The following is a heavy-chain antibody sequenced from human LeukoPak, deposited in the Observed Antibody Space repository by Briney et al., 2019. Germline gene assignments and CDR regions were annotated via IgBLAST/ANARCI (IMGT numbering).Heavy chain of an antibody. V-gene: IGHV1-2*02. D-gene: IGHD3-10*01. Sequence: ASVKVSCKASGYSFTAFDIHWVRQAPGQGLEWMGWVHPRSGETNYAYKFRGRGTMTRDTSISTAYMDLGSLGSDDTALYYCARDGEYGTGSYYRGCFDYWGQGILVTVSS. J-gene: IGHJ4*02. CDR2: VHPRSGET. CDR1: GYSFTAFD. CDR3: ARDGEYGTGSYYRGCFDY.